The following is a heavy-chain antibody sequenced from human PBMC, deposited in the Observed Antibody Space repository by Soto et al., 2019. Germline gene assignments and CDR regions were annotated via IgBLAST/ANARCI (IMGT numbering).Heavy chain of an antibody. V-gene: IGHV3-15*01. CDR2: IKSKTAGGTT. Sequence: PGGSLRLSCAASGFTFSNAWMSWVRQAPGKGLEWVGRIKSKTAGGTTQYAAPVQGRFTISRDDSKNTLYLQMDSLKTEDTAVYYCTWEVNWFDPSGQGTLVTVSS. D-gene: IGHD1-26*01. J-gene: IGHJ5*02. CDR3: TWEVNWFDP. CDR1: GFTFSNAW.